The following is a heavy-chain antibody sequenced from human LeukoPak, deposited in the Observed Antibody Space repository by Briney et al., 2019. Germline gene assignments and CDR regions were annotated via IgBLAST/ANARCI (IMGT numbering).Heavy chain of an antibody. CDR3: AKGGVPYGSGSYASFLYYYYYMDV. J-gene: IGHJ6*03. CDR2: IRYDGSNK. D-gene: IGHD3-10*01. Sequence: PGGSLRLSCAASGFTFSSYGMHWVRQAPGKGLEWVAFIRYDGSNKYYADSVKGRFTISRDNSKNTLYLQMNSLRAEDTAVYYCAKGGVPYGSGSYASFLYYYYYMDVWGKGTTVTISS. V-gene: IGHV3-30*02. CDR1: GFTFSSYG.